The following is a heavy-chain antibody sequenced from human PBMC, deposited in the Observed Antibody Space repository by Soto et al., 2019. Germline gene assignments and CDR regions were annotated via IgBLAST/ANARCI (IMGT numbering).Heavy chain of an antibody. CDR3: ASRPAYGSSWYGIPPDLSHGMDV. V-gene: IGHV1-46*01. CDR1: GYTFTSYY. J-gene: IGHJ6*02. CDR2: INPRGGIT. Sequence: QMQLVQSGAEVKKPGASVKVSCKASGYTFTSYYIHWVRQAPGQGLEWMGIINPRGGITTYAQKFRGRLTMTGDKSPSTVYMERSSLTSEDTAMYHFASRPAYGSSWYGIPPDLSHGMDVWGQGTTVTVSS. D-gene: IGHD6-13*01.